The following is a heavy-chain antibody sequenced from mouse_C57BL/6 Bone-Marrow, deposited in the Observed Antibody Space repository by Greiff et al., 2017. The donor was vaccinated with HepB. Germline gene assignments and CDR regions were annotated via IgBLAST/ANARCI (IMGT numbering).Heavy chain of an antibody. Sequence: QVQLKESEAELARPGASVKMSCKASGYTFTSYTMHWVKQRPGQGLEWIGYINPSSGYTKYNQKFKDKATLTADKSSSTAYMQLSSLTSEDSAVYYCARSGSSRGWFAYWGQGTLVTVSA. D-gene: IGHD1-1*01. CDR3: ARSGSSRGWFAY. CDR2: INPSSGYT. J-gene: IGHJ3*01. CDR1: GYTFTSYT. V-gene: IGHV1-4*01.